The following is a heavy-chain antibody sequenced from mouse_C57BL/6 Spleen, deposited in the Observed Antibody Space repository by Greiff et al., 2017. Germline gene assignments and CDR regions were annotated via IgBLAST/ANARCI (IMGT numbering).Heavy chain of an antibody. J-gene: IGHJ4*01. CDR3: ARHEYGYFSMDY. Sequence: VQLQQPGAELVKPGASVKLSCKASGYTFTEYTINWVKQRPGQGLEWIGWFYPGSGSINYNEKFKDKATLTADKSSSTVYMELSSLISANSSVYFCARHEYGYFSMDYWGQGTSVTVSS. D-gene: IGHD2-2*01. V-gene: IGHV1-62-2*01. CDR2: FYPGSGSI. CDR1: GYTFTEYT.